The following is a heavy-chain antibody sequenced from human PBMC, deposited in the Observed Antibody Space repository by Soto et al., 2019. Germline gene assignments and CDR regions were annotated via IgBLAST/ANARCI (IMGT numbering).Heavy chain of an antibody. CDR1: GGNLSSYA. Sequence: GASVKVSCKASGGNLSSYAVNWLRQDHGQGLEWMGGIIPFFGTSNYAQKIQGRVTITAHEYTRTAYMELRSLRSEDTAVYYCARVGYSRNYGTTVGRKGTGVTVSS. CDR3: ARVGYSRNYGTTV. CDR2: IIPFFGTS. D-gene: IGHD6-13*01. J-gene: IGHJ6*04. V-gene: IGHV1-69*13.